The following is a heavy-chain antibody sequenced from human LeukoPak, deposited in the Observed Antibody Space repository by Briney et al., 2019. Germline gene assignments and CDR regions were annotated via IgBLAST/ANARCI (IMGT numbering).Heavy chain of an antibody. CDR3: AKARWVSNADAGL. J-gene: IGHJ4*02. CDR1: GFTFSSYA. D-gene: IGHD1-1*01. Sequence: GGSLRLSCAASGFTFSSYAMSWVREAPARGLEWVSSLRGNGDTFYADSVKGRFTLSRDESRNTVYLQLNNLRVEDTAVYYCAKARWVSNADAGLWGQGTVVTVSS. CDR2: LRGNGDT. V-gene: IGHV3-23*01.